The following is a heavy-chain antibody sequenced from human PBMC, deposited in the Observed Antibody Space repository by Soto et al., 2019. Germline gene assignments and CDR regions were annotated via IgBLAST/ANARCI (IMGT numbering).Heavy chain of an antibody. CDR2: ISGSGGST. D-gene: IGHD3-3*01. CDR3: AKAWNYDFWSGYSVRFDY. V-gene: IGHV3-23*01. Sequence: GSLRLSCAASGFIFSSYAMNWVRQAPGEGLEWVSGISGSGGSTYYTDSVKGRFTISRDNSKNTLYLQVNSLRAEDTAVYYCAKAWNYDFWSGYSVRFDYWGQGILVTVSS. J-gene: IGHJ4*02. CDR1: GFIFSSYA.